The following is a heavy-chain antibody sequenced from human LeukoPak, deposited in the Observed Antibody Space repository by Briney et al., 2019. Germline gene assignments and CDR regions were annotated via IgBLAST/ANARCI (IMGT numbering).Heavy chain of an antibody. CDR2: IYTSGST. D-gene: IGHD3-10*01. CDR3: ASRTYYGTGPDY. V-gene: IGHV4-4*07. Sequence: PSETLSLTCTVSGGSISSYYWSWIRQPAGKGLEWIGRIYTSGSTNYNPSLNSRVTMSVDTSKNQFSLNLTSVTAADTAVYYCASRTYYGTGPDYWGQGTLVTVSS. CDR1: GGSISSYY. J-gene: IGHJ4*02.